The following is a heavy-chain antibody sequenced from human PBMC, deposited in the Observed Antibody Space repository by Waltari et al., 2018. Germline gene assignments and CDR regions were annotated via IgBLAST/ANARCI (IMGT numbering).Heavy chain of an antibody. CDR3: AAGGPTGYYYY. D-gene: IGHD3-9*01. CDR1: GFTFSSYS. CDR2: ISSSSSYI. Sequence: EVQLVESGGGLVKPGGSLRLSCAASGFTFSSYSMHWVRQAPGKGLEWVSSISSSSSYIYYADSVKGRFTISRDNAKNSLYLQMNSLRAEDTAVYYCAAGGPTGYYYYWGQGTLVTVSS. J-gene: IGHJ4*02. V-gene: IGHV3-21*01.